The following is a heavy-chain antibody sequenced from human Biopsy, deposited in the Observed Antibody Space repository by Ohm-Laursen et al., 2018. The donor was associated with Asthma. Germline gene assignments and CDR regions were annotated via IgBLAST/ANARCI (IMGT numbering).Heavy chain of an antibody. CDR3: AKDRVRINSAYYFDY. Sequence: SLRLSCSASGFSFSEFVMHWVRQAPGKGLEWVAVISYDGSTKYYADSVKGRFTISRDNSKNTLYLHMHSLRAEDTAVYFCAKDRVRINSAYYFDYWGQGTLVTVSS. V-gene: IGHV3-30*18. CDR1: GFSFSEFV. CDR2: ISYDGSTK. D-gene: IGHD3-10*01. J-gene: IGHJ4*02.